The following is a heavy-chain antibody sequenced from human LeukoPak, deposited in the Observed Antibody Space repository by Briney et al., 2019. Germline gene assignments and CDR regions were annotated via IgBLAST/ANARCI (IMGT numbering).Heavy chain of an antibody. J-gene: IGHJ4*02. CDR3: ARGGIGYCTSTSCSFDS. V-gene: IGHV6-1*01. Sequence: SQTLSLTCAISGDSVSTDSAAWNWIRQSPSRGLEWLGSTYYRFKWYNDYGVSVKSRITINPDTSKNQFSLQLNSVTPEDTAVYYCARGGIGYCTSTSCSFDSWGQGTLVTVSS. CDR1: GDSVSTDSAA. D-gene: IGHD2-2*01. CDR2: TYYRFKWYN.